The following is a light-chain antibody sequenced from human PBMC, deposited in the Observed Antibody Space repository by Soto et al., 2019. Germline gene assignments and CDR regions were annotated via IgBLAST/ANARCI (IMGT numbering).Light chain of an antibody. J-gene: IGLJ2*01. CDR1: SSDVGNYNY. V-gene: IGLV2-14*01. CDR3: SSYTTTSTLVV. Sequence: QSALTQPASVSGSPGQSITISCTGTSSDVGNYNYVSWYQQHPGKAPKLMISEVSNRPSGVSNRFSGSKSGNTASLTISGLQAEDEADYYCSSYTTTSTLVVFGGGTKLTVL. CDR2: EVS.